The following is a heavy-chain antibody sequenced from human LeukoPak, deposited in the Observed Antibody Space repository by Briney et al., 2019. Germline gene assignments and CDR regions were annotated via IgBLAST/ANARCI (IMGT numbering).Heavy chain of an antibody. CDR2: INHSGST. Sequence: SESLSLTCALDGGSLSGYYWSWIRQPPGEGLKWIGEINHSGSTNYNPSLKSRVTISVGTSKNQFSLKLSSVTAADTAVYYCARGRTYCSSTSGNSSWFDPWGQGTLVTVSS. CDR3: ARGRTYCSSTSGNSSWFDP. J-gene: IGHJ5*02. CDR1: GGSLSGYY. D-gene: IGHD2-2*01. V-gene: IGHV4-34*01.